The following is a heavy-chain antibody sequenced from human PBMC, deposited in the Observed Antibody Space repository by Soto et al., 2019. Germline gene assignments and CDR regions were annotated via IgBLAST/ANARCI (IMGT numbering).Heavy chain of an antibody. J-gene: IGHJ3*02. CDR2: ISYDGSNK. D-gene: IGHD2-21*02. CDR1: GFTFSSYG. Sequence: QVQLVESGGGVVQPGRSLRLSCAASGFTFSSYGMHWVRQAPGKGLEWVAFISYDGSNKYYADSVKGRFTISRDNSKNTLYLQMNSLSAEDTAVYYCAKGDCGGDCYSFDAFDIWGQGTMVTVSS. V-gene: IGHV3-30*18. CDR3: AKGDCGGDCYSFDAFDI.